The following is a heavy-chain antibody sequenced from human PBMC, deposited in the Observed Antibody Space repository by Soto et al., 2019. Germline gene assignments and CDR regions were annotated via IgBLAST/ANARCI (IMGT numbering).Heavy chain of an antibody. V-gene: IGHV1-2*04. CDR2: INPNSGGT. J-gene: IGHJ3*02. CDR3: ARNLTPISLDAFDI. Sequence: ASVKVSCKASGYTFPGYYMHWLRQAPGQGLEWMGWINPNSGGTNYAQKFQGWVTMTRDTSISTAYMELSRLRSDDTAVYYCARNLTPISLDAFDIWGQGTMDTVSS. CDR1: GYTFPGYY.